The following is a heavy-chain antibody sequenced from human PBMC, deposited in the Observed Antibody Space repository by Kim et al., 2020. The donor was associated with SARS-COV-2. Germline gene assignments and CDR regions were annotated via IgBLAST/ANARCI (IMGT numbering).Heavy chain of an antibody. CDR2: IYNSGNT. J-gene: IGHJ6*01. CDR1: SGSISSYY. Sequence: SETLSLTCNVSSGSISSYYWSWIRQPPGKGLEWIGYIYNSGNTNYNPSLKSRVTISVDASKNQLSLKLSSVTAADTAVYYCARGVKTGGTTIYYYYAMDV. CDR3: ARGVKTGGTTIYYYYAMDV. V-gene: IGHV4-59*01. D-gene: IGHD1-1*01.